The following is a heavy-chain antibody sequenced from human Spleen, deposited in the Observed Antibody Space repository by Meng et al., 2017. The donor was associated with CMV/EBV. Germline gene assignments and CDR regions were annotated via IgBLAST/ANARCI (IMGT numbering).Heavy chain of an antibody. Sequence: GESLKISCAASGFTFSAYTIYWVRQAPGKGLEWVSSISSTGTYIYYADSVKGRFTISRDNAKNSLYLQMSSLRAEDTAVYYCARGRRYDYWSGHSTRFDSWGQGTLVTVSS. CDR3: ARGRRYDYWSGHSTRFDS. V-gene: IGHV3-21*01. CDR1: GFTFSAYT. CDR2: ISSTGTYI. J-gene: IGHJ4*02. D-gene: IGHD3-3*01.